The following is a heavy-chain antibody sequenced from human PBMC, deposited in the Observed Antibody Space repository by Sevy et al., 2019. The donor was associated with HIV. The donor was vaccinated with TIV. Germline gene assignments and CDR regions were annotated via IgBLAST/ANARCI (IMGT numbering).Heavy chain of an antibody. J-gene: IGHJ5*02. V-gene: IGHV4-59*01. Sequence: SQTLSLTCTVSGGFISSYYWNWIRQPPGKGLEWIGFIYYSGNTNYNPSLKTRITISIDMSKNQFYLKMSPVTAADTAVYYCSSGGAAADNWFDPWGQGTLVTVSS. CDR1: GGFISSYY. D-gene: IGHD6-13*01. CDR3: SSGGAAADNWFDP. CDR2: IYYSGNT.